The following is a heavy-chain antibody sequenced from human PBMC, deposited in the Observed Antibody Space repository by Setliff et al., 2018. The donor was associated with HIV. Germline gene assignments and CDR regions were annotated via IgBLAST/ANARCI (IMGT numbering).Heavy chain of an antibody. CDR1: GYTFTGNY. Sequence: GASVKVSCKASGYTFTGNYIHWVRQAPGQGIEWMGWINPNSGGTNYEQKFQGRVTMTRDTSISTAYMELSRLGSDDTAVYYCARSPGDFLFYYYYIDVWGKGTTVTVSS. V-gene: IGHV1-2*02. D-gene: IGHD4-17*01. CDR3: ARSPGDFLFYYYYIDV. J-gene: IGHJ6*03. CDR2: INPNSGGT.